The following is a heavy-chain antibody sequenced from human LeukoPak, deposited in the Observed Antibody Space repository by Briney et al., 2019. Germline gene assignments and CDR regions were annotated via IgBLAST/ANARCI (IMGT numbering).Heavy chain of an antibody. D-gene: IGHD4-17*01. V-gene: IGHV3-23*01. CDR3: ATPCLDYGDYVRWVASFGY. J-gene: IGHJ4*02. CDR1: GFTFSSYA. CDR2: ISGSGGST. Sequence: GGSLRLSCAASGFTFSSYAMSWVRQAPGKGLEWVSAISGSGGSTYYADSVKGRFTISRDNSKNTLYLQMNSLRAEDTAVYYCATPCLDYGDYVRWVASFGYWGQGTLVTVSS.